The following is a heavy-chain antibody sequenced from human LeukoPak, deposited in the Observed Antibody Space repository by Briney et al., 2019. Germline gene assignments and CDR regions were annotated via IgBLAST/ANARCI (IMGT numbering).Heavy chain of an antibody. J-gene: IGHJ3*02. V-gene: IGHV1-24*01. D-gene: IGHD3-10*01. CDR2: FDPEDGET. CDR3: ATVFGITMVRGGSVDI. Sequence: GASVTVSCTVSGYTLAELSMHWVRQAPGKGLEWMGGFDPEDGETIYAQKFQGRVTMTEDTSTDTAYMELSSLRSEDTAVYYCATVFGITMVRGGSVDIWGQGTMVTVSS. CDR1: GYTLAELS.